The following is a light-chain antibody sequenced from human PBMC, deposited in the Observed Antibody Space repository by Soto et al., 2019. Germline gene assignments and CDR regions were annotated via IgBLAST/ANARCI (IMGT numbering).Light chain of an antibody. CDR3: QQRSNWPRT. CDR1: QSVSGS. Sequence: EIVLTQSPGTLSLSPGERATLSCRASQSVSGSLGWYQQKPGQAPRLLIYAASTRATGIPDRFSGSGSGTDFTLTISRLEPEDFAVYYCQQRSNWPRTFGQGTKVDIK. V-gene: IGKV3-11*01. J-gene: IGKJ1*01. CDR2: AAS.